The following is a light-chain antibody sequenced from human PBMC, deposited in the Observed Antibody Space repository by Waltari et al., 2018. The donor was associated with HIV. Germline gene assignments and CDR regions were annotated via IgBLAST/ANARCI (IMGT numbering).Light chain of an antibody. Sequence: QSVLTQPPSVSAAPGQKVTISCSGSSSNIGNNYVSWYQHLPGTAPKLLIYDNDKRPSGTPDRFYGSKSGTSATLGITGLQTGDEADYYCGTWVSSLSAWVFGGGTKLTVL. CDR2: DND. J-gene: IGLJ3*02. CDR3: GTWVSSLSAWV. CDR1: SSNIGNNY. V-gene: IGLV1-51*01.